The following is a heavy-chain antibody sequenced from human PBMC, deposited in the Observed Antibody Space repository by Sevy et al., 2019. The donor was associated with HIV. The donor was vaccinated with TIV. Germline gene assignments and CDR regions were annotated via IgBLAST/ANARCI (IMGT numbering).Heavy chain of an antibody. Sequence: GGSLRLSCAASGFTFSSYAMSWVRQAPGKGLEWVSAISGSGGSTYYADSVKGRFTISRDNSKNTRYLQMNSLGAEDTAVYYCAGGPLLQTAMVPFDYWGQGTLVTVSS. CDR3: AGGPLLQTAMVPFDY. V-gene: IGHV3-23*01. CDR1: GFTFSSYA. D-gene: IGHD5-18*01. J-gene: IGHJ4*02. CDR2: ISGSGGST.